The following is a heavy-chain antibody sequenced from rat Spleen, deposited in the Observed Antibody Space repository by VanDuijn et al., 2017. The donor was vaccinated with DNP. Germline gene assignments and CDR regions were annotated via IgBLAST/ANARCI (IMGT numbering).Heavy chain of an antibody. V-gene: IGHV5S10*01. D-gene: IGHD5-1*01. Sequence: EVQLVESGGGLVQPGRSLKLSCAASGFTFSDYYMAWVRQAPQKGLEWVATRAYDGTRAFYRDSVRGRFTVSRDNANSTLYLQMDSLRSEDKATYYCTTRGLGARYYWPFDFWGPGTTVTVSS. CDR1: GFTFSDYY. J-gene: IGHJ1*01. CDR2: RAYDGTRA. CDR3: TTRGLGARYYWPFDF.